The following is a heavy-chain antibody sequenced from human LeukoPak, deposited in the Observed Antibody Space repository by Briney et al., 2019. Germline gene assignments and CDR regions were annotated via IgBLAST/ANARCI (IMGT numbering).Heavy chain of an antibody. Sequence: SETLSLTCAVYGGSFSGYYWSWIRQPPGKGLEWIGYIYYSGSTDYNPSLKSRVTISVDTSKNQFSLKLSSVTAADTAVYYCARDLGGIVILWGQGTLVTVSS. CDR3: ARDLGGIVIL. CDR2: IYYSGST. J-gene: IGHJ4*02. V-gene: IGHV4-59*01. D-gene: IGHD1-26*01. CDR1: GGSFSGYY.